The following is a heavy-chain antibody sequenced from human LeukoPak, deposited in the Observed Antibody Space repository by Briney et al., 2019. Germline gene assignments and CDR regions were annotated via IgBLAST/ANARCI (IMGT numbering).Heavy chain of an antibody. CDR2: INHGGSEK. CDR3: ARAEVTISTNY. V-gene: IGHV3-7*01. CDR1: GFTFKSYW. D-gene: IGHD4-17*01. Sequence: GGSLRVPCAASGFTFKSYWMSWVRQAPGKGLEWVANINHGGSEKYYVDSVKGRFSISRDNAKNSLYLQMNALRVEDTAVYYCARAEVTISTNYWGQGIPVTFSS. J-gene: IGHJ4*02.